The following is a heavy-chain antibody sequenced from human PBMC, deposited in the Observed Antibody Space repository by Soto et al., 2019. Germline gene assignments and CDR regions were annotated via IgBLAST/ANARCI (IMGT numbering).Heavy chain of an antibody. Sequence: SVKVSCKASRFTFTSSAVQWVRQARGQRLEWIGWIVVGSGNTNYAQKFQERVTITRDMSTSTAYMELSSLRSEDTAVYYCAAVRRDGYNRYYYYGMDVWGQGTTVTVSS. D-gene: IGHD5-12*01. CDR2: IVVGSGNT. J-gene: IGHJ6*02. CDR1: RFTFTSSA. CDR3: AAVRRDGYNRYYYYGMDV. V-gene: IGHV1-58*01.